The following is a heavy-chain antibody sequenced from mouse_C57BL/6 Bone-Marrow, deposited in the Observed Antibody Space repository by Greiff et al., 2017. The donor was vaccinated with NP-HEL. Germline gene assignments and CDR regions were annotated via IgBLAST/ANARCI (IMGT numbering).Heavy chain of an antibody. D-gene: IGHD2-3*01. CDR3: ARDRGWLLPAWFAY. V-gene: IGHV3-6*01. CDR1: GYSITSGYY. CDR2: ISYDGRN. Sequence: EVQRVESGPGLVKPSQSLSLPCSFTGYSITSGYYWNWIRQFPGNKLEWMGYISYDGRNNYHPSLTNRLSIKRGTSKNQFCLKLNSVTTEDTATYYCARDRGWLLPAWFAYWGQGTLVTDSA. J-gene: IGHJ3*01.